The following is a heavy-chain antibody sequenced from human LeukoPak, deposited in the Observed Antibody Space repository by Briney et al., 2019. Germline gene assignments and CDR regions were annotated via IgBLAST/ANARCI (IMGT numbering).Heavy chain of an antibody. CDR3: ARDLGGPGKNRVLAPAARECPDY. J-gene: IGHJ4*02. Sequence: ASVKVSCKASGYTFTGYYMHWLRQAPGQGLEWMGWINPKSGATNYAQKFQGRVTMTRDTSISTAYMELSSLRSEDTAVYYCARDLGGPGKNRVLAPAARECPDYWGQGTLVTASS. V-gene: IGHV1-2*02. D-gene: IGHD2-2*01. CDR2: INPKSGAT. CDR1: GYTFTGYY.